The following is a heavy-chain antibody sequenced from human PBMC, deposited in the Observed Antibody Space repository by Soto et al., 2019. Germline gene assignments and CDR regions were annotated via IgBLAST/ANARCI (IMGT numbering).Heavy chain of an antibody. CDR2: ISAYNGNT. V-gene: IGHV1-18*01. D-gene: IGHD2-2*01. Sequence: ASVKVSCKASGYTFTSYGISWVRQAPGQGLEWMGWISAYNGNTNYAQKLQGRVTMTTDTSTSTAYMELRSLRSDDTAVYYCARDPHIVVVPAAMVHGGSRWFDSWGQGTLVTGSS. CDR1: GYTFTSYG. CDR3: ARDPHIVVVPAAMVHGGSRWFDS. J-gene: IGHJ5*01.